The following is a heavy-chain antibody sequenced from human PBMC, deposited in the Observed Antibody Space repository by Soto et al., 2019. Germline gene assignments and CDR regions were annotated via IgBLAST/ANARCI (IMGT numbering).Heavy chain of an antibody. CDR3: ARQGYDSGRTVDDYGMHV. CDR1: GFSIGKPKMG. CDR2: IFSNDEK. V-gene: IGHV2-26*01. J-gene: IGHJ6*01. D-gene: IGHD1-26*01. Sequence: QVTLKESGPVLVKPTETLTLTCTVSGFSIGKPKMGVSWIRQPPGKALEWLAHIFSNDEKFYSTSLRSRLTISKDTSKSHVILTMTNVDPEDTATYYCARQGYDSGRTVDDYGMHVWGQGTTVTVSS.